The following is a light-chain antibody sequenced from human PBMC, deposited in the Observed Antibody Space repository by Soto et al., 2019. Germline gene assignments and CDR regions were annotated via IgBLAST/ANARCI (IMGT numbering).Light chain of an antibody. V-gene: IGKV3-15*01. CDR1: QSISGN. CDR3: QRYDNWPLT. Sequence: EILLTQSPATLSVSPGESATLSCRASQSISGNLAWYQQKPGLAPRLLIYHTSTRDTGVPARFSGSGSGTEFSLTISSLQSEDFAVYYCQRYDNWPLTFGGGTKVDIK. J-gene: IGKJ4*01. CDR2: HTS.